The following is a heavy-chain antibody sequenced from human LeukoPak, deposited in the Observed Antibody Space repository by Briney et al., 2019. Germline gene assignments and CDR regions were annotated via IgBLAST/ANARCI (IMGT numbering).Heavy chain of an antibody. Sequence: GGSLRLSCAASGFTFSRNTLHWVRQAPGKGLEWVAVIPYDGSNKYYAEPVKGRFTVSGDNSRNTMYLQMNSLRTEDTAVYYCAREENSLDYWGQGTLVTVSS. CDR3: AREENSLDY. J-gene: IGHJ4*02. V-gene: IGHV3-30-3*01. CDR1: GFTFSRNT. D-gene: IGHD5-18*01. CDR2: IPYDGSNK.